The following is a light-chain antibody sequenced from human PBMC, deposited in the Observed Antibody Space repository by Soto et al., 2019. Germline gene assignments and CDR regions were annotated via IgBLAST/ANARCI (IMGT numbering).Light chain of an antibody. J-gene: IGKJ2*03. CDR2: GAS. V-gene: IGKV3-15*01. CDR3: QQYHNWYS. Sequence: VMTQSPATLSVSPGERATLSCRASENVNINLAWYQQKPGQAPRLLIYGASTRATGVPARFSGSGSGTEFTLTISSLQSEDSAVYYCQQYHNWYSFGQGSKLEIK. CDR1: ENVNIN.